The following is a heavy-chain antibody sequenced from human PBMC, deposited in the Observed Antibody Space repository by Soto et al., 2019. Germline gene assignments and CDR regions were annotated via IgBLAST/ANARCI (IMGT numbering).Heavy chain of an antibody. CDR1: GFTFSSHA. CDR3: ARGRLRRSYYYMDV. Sequence: GESLKISCAASGFTFSSHAMSWVRQAPGEGLEWVSSIRGSGGNTFYADSVKGRFTISRDNSKTTVYLQMNTLRAEDTAVYYCARGRLRRSYYYMDVWGKGTTVTVSS. D-gene: IGHD4-17*01. CDR2: IRGSGGNT. V-gene: IGHV3-23*01. J-gene: IGHJ6*03.